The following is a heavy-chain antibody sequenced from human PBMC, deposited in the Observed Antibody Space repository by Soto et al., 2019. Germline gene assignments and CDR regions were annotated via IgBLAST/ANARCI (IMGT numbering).Heavy chain of an antibody. D-gene: IGHD1-26*01. V-gene: IGHV1-3*01. J-gene: IGHJ4*02. CDR3: ARGSPPTFDY. CDR1: GYTFSNYA. Sequence: AASVKVSCKASGYTFSNYAIHWVRQAPGQRLEWMGWINAGNGNTKSSQKFQGRVTITRDTSASTAYMELSSLRSEDTAVYYCARGSPPTFDYWGQGTLVTVSS. CDR2: INAGNGNT.